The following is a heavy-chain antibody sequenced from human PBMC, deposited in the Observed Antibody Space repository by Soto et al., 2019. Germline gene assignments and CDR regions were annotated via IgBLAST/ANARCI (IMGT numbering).Heavy chain of an antibody. CDR3: ARRGGSSSRYYYYALDV. D-gene: IGHD6-6*01. CDR1: GGSMNNGGYY. Sequence: SDTLSLTCSVSGGSMNNGGYYWSWIRQLPGKGLEWIGYIYSNGDTYYNPSLKSRLTISVDTSKNQFSLNLTSVTAADTAVYYCARRGGSSSRYYYYALDVWGQGTTVTLSS. CDR2: IYSNGDT. V-gene: IGHV4-31*03. J-gene: IGHJ6*02.